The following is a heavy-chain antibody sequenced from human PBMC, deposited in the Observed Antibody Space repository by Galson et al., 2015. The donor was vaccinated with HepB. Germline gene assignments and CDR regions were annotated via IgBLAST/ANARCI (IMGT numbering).Heavy chain of an antibody. J-gene: IGHJ2*01. V-gene: IGHV3-7*03. Sequence: SLRLSCAASGFTFSSYWMSWVRQAPGKGLEWVANIKQDGSEKYYVDSVKGRFTISRDNAKNSLYLQMNSLRAEDTAVYYCARESSGYYFSYWYFDLWGRGTLVTVSS. CDR1: GFTFSSYW. CDR3: ARESSGYYFSYWYFDL. D-gene: IGHD3-22*01. CDR2: IKQDGSEK.